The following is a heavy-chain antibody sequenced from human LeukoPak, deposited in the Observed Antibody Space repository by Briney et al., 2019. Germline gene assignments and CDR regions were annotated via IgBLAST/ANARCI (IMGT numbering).Heavy chain of an antibody. D-gene: IGHD3-10*01. Sequence: PSETLSLTCTVSGGSISSYYWSWIRQPPGKGLEWIGYIYYSGSTNYNPSLKSRVTISVDTSKNQFSLKLSSVTAADTAVYYCARESVLWFGELKDDAFDIWGQGTMVTVSS. CDR3: ARESVLWFGELKDDAFDI. V-gene: IGHV4-59*01. CDR1: GGSISSYY. J-gene: IGHJ3*02. CDR2: IYYSGST.